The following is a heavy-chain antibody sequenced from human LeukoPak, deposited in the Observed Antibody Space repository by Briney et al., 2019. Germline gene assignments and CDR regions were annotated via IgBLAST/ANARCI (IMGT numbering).Heavy chain of an antibody. CDR3: ARGSYSYYFDY. J-gene: IGHJ4*02. V-gene: IGHV4-59*01. CDR2: IYSSGST. D-gene: IGHD1-26*01. CDR1: GGSISGYS. Sequence: PPETLNLTCNVSGGSISGYSWNWIRQPPGQGLEWIGCIYSSGSTNYNPYLKSRSTITIDTSKNRFSLKLNSVTAADTAVYYCARGSYSYYFDYWGQGTPVTVSS.